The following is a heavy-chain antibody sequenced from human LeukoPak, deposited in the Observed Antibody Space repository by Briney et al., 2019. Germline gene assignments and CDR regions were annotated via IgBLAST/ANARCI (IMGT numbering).Heavy chain of an antibody. Sequence: GGSLRLSCAASGFTFSSYWMSWVRQAPGKGLEWVANIKQDGSEKYYVDSVKGRFTISRDNAKNSLYLQMNSLRAEDTAVYYCARRPRYFDWLLYPNWFDPWGQGTLVTVSS. D-gene: IGHD3-9*01. CDR1: GFTFSSYW. V-gene: IGHV3-7*01. CDR2: IKQDGSEK. CDR3: ARRPRYFDWLLYPNWFDP. J-gene: IGHJ5*02.